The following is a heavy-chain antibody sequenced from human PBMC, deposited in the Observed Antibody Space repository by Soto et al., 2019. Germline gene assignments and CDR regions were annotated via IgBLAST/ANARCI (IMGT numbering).Heavy chain of an antibody. CDR1: GGSFSGYY. D-gene: IGHD3-10*01. Sequence: SETLALTCAVYGGSFSGYYGSWIRQPPGKGLEWIGEINHSGSTNYNPSLKSRVTISVDTSKNQFSLKLSSVTAADTAVYYCARVRKVRGLYYYYGMDVWGQGTTVTV. CDR2: INHSGST. J-gene: IGHJ6*02. CDR3: ARVRKVRGLYYYYGMDV. V-gene: IGHV4-34*01.